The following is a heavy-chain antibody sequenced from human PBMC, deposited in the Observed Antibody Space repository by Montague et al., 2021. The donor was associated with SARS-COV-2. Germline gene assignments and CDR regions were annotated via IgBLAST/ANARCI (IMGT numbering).Heavy chain of an antibody. Sequence: CAISGDSVSGNSATWNWIRQSPSRGLEWLGRTYYRSMWKSDYAXXXKSRIAINPDTSKNQFSLQLSSVTPEDTALYYCVRGIEAAGSYDYWGQGTLVTVSS. J-gene: IGHJ4*02. CDR1: GDSVSGNSAT. V-gene: IGHV6-1*01. CDR3: VRGIEAAGSYDY. D-gene: IGHD6-13*01. CDR2: TYYRSMWKS.